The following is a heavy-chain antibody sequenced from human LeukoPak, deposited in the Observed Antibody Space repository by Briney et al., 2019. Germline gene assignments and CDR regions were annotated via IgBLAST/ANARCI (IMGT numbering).Heavy chain of an antibody. J-gene: IGHJ4*02. Sequence: QAGGSLRLSCAASGFTFSNCAVSWVRQAPGKGLAWVSTISGSGGSTYYTGSVKGRFTISRDNSKNTLYLQMNSLRAEDTAIYYCAKDTYDFWSGFDYWGRGTLVTVSS. CDR1: GFTFSNCA. CDR2: ISGSGGST. CDR3: AKDTYDFWSGFDY. D-gene: IGHD3-3*01. V-gene: IGHV3-23*01.